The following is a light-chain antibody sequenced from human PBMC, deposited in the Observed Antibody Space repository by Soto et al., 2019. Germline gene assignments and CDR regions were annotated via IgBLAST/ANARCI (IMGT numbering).Light chain of an antibody. J-gene: IGLJ3*02. Sequence: QSALTQPASVSGSTGQSITISCTGTSSDVGGYNYVSWYQQHPGKAPKIMIYEVSNRPSGVSNRFSGSKSGNTASLTISGLQAEDEADYYCCSYTSSRTLVFGGGTKLTVL. CDR3: CSYTSSRTLV. CDR2: EVS. CDR1: SSDVGGYNY. V-gene: IGLV2-14*01.